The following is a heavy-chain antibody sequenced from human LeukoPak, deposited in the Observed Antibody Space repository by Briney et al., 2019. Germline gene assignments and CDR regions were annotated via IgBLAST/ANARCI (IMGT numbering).Heavy chain of an antibody. Sequence: ASVKVSCKASGYTFTSYDINWVRQATGQGLEWMGWMNPNSGNTGYAQKFRGRVTMTRNTSISTAYMELSSLRSEDTAVYYWARARDNVLLWFGELLYAFDIWGQGTMVTVSS. CDR1: GYTFTSYD. CDR3: ARARDNVLLWFGELLYAFDI. V-gene: IGHV1-8*01. J-gene: IGHJ3*02. CDR2: MNPNSGNT. D-gene: IGHD3-10*01.